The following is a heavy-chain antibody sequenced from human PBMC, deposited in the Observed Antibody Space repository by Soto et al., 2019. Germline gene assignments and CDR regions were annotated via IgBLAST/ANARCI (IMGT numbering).Heavy chain of an antibody. CDR3: ARDDDYIWGSYRPTGDYFDY. D-gene: IGHD3-16*02. CDR1: GFTFSSYS. V-gene: IGHV3-21*01. CDR2: ISSSSSYI. J-gene: IGHJ4*02. Sequence: GGSLRLSCAASGFTFSSYSMNWVRQAPGKGLEWVSSISSSSSYIYYADSVKGRFTISRDNAKNSLYLQMNSLRAEDTAVYYCARDDDYIWGSYRPTGDYFDYWGQGTLVTVSS.